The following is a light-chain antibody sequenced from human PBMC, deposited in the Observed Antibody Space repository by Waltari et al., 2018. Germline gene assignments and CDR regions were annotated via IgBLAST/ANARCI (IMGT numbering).Light chain of an antibody. CDR2: DVS. J-gene: IGKJ2*01. CDR3: QQSHNTPPYT. CDR1: QRINTW. V-gene: IGKV1-5*01. Sequence: IQMTQSPSALSASVGDRVTITCRASQRINTWMAWYQQRPGKAPKVLIYDVSTLESGVPSRFSGSGSGTEFTLTISSLQPDDFATYYCQQSHNTPPYTFGQGTKLEFQ.